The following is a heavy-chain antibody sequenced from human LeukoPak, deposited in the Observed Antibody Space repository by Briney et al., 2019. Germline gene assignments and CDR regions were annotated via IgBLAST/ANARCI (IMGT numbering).Heavy chain of an antibody. V-gene: IGHV4-59*08. D-gene: IGHD1-26*01. CDR2: IYYSGST. Sequence: SETLSLTRTVSGGSISSYYWSWIRQPPGKGLEWIGYIYYSGSTNYNPSLKSRVTISVDTSKNQFSLKLSSVTAADTAVYYCASLRVVGATGIFDYWGQGTLVTVSS. CDR3: ASLRVVGATGIFDY. J-gene: IGHJ4*02. CDR1: GGSISSYY.